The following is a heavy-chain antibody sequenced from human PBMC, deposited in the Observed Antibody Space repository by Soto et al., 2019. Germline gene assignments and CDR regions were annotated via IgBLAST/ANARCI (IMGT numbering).Heavy chain of an antibody. D-gene: IGHD2-21*01. CDR2: IYHNGNT. Sequence: QVQLQESGPGLVKPSQTLSLICTVSGGSISSHDDYWSWIRQLPGEGLEWIGFIYHNGNTFYNPSLKSRLTISLDTSKNQCSLKLSSVTAADTAVYYCTRGELWWDYWGQGTLVTVSS. J-gene: IGHJ4*02. CDR3: TRGELWWDY. V-gene: IGHV4-30-4*08. CDR1: GGSISSHDDY.